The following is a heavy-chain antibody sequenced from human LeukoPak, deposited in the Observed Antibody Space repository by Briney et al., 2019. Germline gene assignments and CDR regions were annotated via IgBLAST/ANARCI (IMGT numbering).Heavy chain of an antibody. J-gene: IGHJ4*02. CDR1: GGSFSDYY. CDR3: ARSNGYSKFDY. CDR2: INHSGST. Sequence: SETLSLTCAVYGGSFSDYYWSWIRQPPGKGLEWIGEINHSGSTNYNPSLKSRVTISVDTSKNQFSLKLSSVTAADTAVYYCARSNGYSKFDYWGQGTLVTVSS. D-gene: IGHD3-22*01. V-gene: IGHV4-34*01.